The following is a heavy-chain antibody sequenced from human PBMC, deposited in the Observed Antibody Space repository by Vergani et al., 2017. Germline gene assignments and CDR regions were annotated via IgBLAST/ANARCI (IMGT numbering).Heavy chain of an antibody. CDR2: IYYSGST. D-gene: IGHD3-9*01. CDR3: AGKTSAYDILPGYYHTHPFDY. J-gene: IGHJ4*02. Sequence: QVQLQESGPGLVKPSETLSLTCTVSGGSISSYYWSWIRQPPGKGLEWIGYIYYSGSTNYNHSLKSRVTISVDTSKNQFSLKLSSVTAADTAVYYCAGKTSAYDILPGYYHTHPFDYWGQGTLVTVSS. V-gene: IGHV4-59*01. CDR1: GGSISSYY.